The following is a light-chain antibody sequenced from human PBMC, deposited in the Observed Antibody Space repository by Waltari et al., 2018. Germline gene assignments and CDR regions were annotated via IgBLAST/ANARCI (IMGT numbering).Light chain of an antibody. Sequence: EIVMTQSPATLSVFPGERATLSCRASQSIRSNLAWYQHKPGQAPRLLIYGASTRATGIPARFSGSWSGTEFTLTIGSLQSEDFAVYFCQQYDNWLGTFGQGTKVEIK. CDR1: QSIRSN. CDR2: GAS. V-gene: IGKV3-15*01. CDR3: QQYDNWLGT. J-gene: IGKJ1*01.